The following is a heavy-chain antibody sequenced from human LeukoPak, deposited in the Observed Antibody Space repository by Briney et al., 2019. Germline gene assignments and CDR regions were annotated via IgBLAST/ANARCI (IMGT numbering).Heavy chain of an antibody. J-gene: IGHJ6*02. Sequence: SETLSLTCTVSGGSISSGGYYWSWIRQHPGKGLEWIGYIYYNGSTYYNPSLKSRVTISVDTSKNQFSLKLSSVTAADTAVYYCARKAVTGYYYYGMDVWGQGTTVTVSS. CDR3: ARKAVTGYYYYGMDV. CDR1: GGSISSGGYY. V-gene: IGHV4-31*03. D-gene: IGHD1-14*01. CDR2: IYYNGST.